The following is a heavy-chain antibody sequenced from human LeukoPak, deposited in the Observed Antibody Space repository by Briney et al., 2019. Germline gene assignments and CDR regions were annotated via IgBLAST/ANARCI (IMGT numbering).Heavy chain of an antibody. CDR3: ARNFSPDFDF. CDR2: TYYRSQWIH. D-gene: IGHD2/OR15-2a*01. CDR1: GDSVSSSSSA. V-gene: IGHV6-1*01. Sequence: SQTLSLTCAISGDSVSSSSSAWSWIRQSPSRGLEWLGGTYYRSQWIHDYALSVRGRITITPDTSKNQFSLHLNSVTPEDTAVYYCARNFSPDFDFWGQGTLVTVSS. J-gene: IGHJ4*02.